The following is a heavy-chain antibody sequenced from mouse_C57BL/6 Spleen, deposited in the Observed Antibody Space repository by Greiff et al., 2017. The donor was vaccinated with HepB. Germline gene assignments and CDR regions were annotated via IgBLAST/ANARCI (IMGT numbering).Heavy chain of an antibody. CDR1: GFTFTDYY. J-gene: IGHJ1*03. V-gene: IGHV7-3*01. Sequence: EVNVVESGGGLVQPGGSLSLSCAASGFTFTDYYMSWVRQPPGKALEWLGFIRNKANGYTTEYSASVKGRFTISRDNSQSILYLQMNALRAEDSATYYCARSVATPAFDVWGTGTTVTVSS. D-gene: IGHD1-1*01. CDR3: ARSVATPAFDV. CDR2: IRNKANGYTT.